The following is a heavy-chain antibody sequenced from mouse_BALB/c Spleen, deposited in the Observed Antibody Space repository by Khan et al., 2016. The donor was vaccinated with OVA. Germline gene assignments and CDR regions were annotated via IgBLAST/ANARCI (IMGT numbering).Heavy chain of an antibody. CDR2: IFPGTGTT. V-gene: IGHV1S132*01. CDR3: ARGYFGNYGFAY. J-gene: IGHJ3*01. CDR1: GYTFTSYW. D-gene: IGHD2-1*01. Sequence: QVQLQQSGAELVKPGASVKLSCKTSGYTFTSYWIQWVKQRPGQGLGWIGQIFPGTGTTSYNENFKGKATLTVDTSSSTAYMQVSSLTSEDSAVXYCARGYFGNYGFAYWGQGTLVTVSP.